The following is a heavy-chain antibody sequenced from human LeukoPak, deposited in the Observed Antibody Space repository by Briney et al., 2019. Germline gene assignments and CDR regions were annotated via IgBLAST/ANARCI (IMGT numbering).Heavy chain of an antibody. V-gene: IGHV3-30*03. CDR3: GGTGSSGDPVVDY. D-gene: IGHD3-10*01. CDR1: GFTFSGYG. Sequence: GGSLRLSCAASGFTFSGYGMHWVRVAPGKGLEWVAVISFDGSSKYYAASVQGRFTISRDNSKNTLYLQMNSLRVEDTAVYYCGGTGSSGDPVVDYWGQGTLVTVSS. CDR2: ISFDGSSK. J-gene: IGHJ4*02.